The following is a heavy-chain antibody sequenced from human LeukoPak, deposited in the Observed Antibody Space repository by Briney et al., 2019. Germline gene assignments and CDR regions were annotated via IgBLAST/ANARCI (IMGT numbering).Heavy chain of an antibody. CDR3: ARDFCSGGSCYSYDY. D-gene: IGHD2-15*01. J-gene: IGHJ4*02. Sequence: ASVKVSCKASGYTFSTYYMHWVRQAPGQGLEWMGVIDPSGGSTNYARKFQGRVTMTSDTSTSTVYMELSSLRSEDTAVYYCARDFCSGGSCYSYDYWGQGTLVTVSS. V-gene: IGHV1-46*01. CDR1: GYTFSTYY. CDR2: IDPSGGST.